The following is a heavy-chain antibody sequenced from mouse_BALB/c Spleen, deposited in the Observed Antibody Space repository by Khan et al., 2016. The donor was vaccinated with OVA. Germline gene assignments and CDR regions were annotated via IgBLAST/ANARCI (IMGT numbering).Heavy chain of an antibody. CDR3: ASVGTYHANYGAWVAY. D-gene: IGHD2-10*01. V-gene: IGHV1-4*01. Sequence: QVQLQQSGAELARPGASVKMSCKASGYTFTSYTMHWVKQRPGQGLEWIGYINPCNGYTNYNQKFRDKATLTADKSSSTAYMHLSNLTSEDSAVEDWASVGTYHANYGAWVAYGGQGTRVTVAA. J-gene: IGHJ3*01. CDR1: GYTFTSYT. CDR2: INPCNGYT.